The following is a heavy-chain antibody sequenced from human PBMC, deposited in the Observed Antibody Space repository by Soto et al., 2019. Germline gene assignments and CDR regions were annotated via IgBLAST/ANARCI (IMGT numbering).Heavy chain of an antibody. D-gene: IGHD6-19*01. CDR2: ISAYNGNT. V-gene: IGHV1-18*01. CDR1: GYTFTSYG. Sequence: QVQLVQSGAEVKKPGASVKVSCKASGYTFTSYGISWVRQAPGQGLEWMGWISAYNGNTNYAQKLQGRVTMTTDTSTSTAYMELRSRRSDATAVYYWARTLAVAGTAVYYYYGMDVWGQGTTVTVSS. J-gene: IGHJ6*02. CDR3: ARTLAVAGTAVYYYYGMDV.